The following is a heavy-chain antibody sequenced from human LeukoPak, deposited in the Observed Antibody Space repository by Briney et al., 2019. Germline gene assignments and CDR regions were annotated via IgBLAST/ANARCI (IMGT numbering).Heavy chain of an antibody. Sequence: SETLSLTCTVSGRSIISYYWSWIRQPPGKGLEWIGYMYYSGATNSNPSLTSRVTMSVDTSMTHFSLQLSSVTFADTAVYYCARSDVLTAYAMALWGQGTLVIVSS. CDR2: MYYSGAT. D-gene: IGHD3-9*01. V-gene: IGHV4-59*08. CDR1: GRSIISYY. CDR3: ARSDVLTAYAMAL. J-gene: IGHJ4*02.